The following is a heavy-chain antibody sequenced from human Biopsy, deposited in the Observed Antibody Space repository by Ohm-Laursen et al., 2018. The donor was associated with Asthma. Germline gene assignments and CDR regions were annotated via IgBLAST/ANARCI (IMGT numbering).Heavy chain of an antibody. V-gene: IGHV3-30-3*01. CDR2: ISYDGTNK. CDR3: ARDLRSDNWNPWGMDV. CDR1: GFTFSDYD. J-gene: IGHJ6*02. Sequence: SLRLSCAASGFTFSDYDMHWVRQAPGKGLEWVAVISYDGTNKDYADSVKGRFTFSRDNSQNTLSLEMNSLRVEDTAVYYCARDLRSDNWNPWGMDVWGLGTTVTV. D-gene: IGHD1-20*01.